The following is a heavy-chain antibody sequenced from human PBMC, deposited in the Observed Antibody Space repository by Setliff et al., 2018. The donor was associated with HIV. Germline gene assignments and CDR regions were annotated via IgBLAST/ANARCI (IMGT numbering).Heavy chain of an antibody. CDR3: IIAYSSGWLAPMGFDS. J-gene: IGHJ4*02. Sequence: ASETLSLTCSVSGGSISSGAYYWEWIRQPPGKGLERFGTIYYSGSTYYNPSLKSRATISVDTSKNQFSLKLSSVTAADTAVYYCIIAYSSGWLAPMGFDSWGQGTLVTVSS. V-gene: IGHV4-39*01. CDR1: GGSISSGAYY. D-gene: IGHD6-19*01. CDR2: IYYSGST.